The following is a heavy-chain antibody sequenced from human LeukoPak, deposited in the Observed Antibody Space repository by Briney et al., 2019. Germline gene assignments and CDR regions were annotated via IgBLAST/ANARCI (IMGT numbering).Heavy chain of an antibody. D-gene: IGHD3-16*02. CDR2: VYYSGTT. V-gene: IGHV4-39*01. Sequence: SETLSLTCTVSGGSISNTNYYWGWIRQPPGKGLEWIGSVYYSGTTYYNSSLKSRVTISVDTSKNQISLKLSSVTAADTAMYYCVRYSMWGSYRYYFDYWGQGTLVTVSS. CDR1: GGSISNTNYY. CDR3: VRYSMWGSYRYYFDY. J-gene: IGHJ4*02.